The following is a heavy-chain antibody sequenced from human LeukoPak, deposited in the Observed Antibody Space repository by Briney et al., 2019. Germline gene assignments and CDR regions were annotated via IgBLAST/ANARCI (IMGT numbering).Heavy chain of an antibody. V-gene: IGHV3-30*18. CDR1: GFTFSSYG. J-gene: IGHJ4*02. CDR2: ISYDGSHK. Sequence: GGSLRLSCAASGFTFSSYGTHWVRQAPGKGLEWVAIISYDGSHKYYADSVKGRFTISRDNSKNTLYLQMNSLRAEDTAMYYCAKEITRPNRAVAGLNYWGQGTLVTVSS. D-gene: IGHD6-19*01. CDR3: AKEITRPNRAVAGLNY.